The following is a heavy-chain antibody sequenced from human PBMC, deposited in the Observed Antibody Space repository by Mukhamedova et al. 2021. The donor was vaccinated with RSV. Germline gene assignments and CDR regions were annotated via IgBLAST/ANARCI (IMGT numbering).Heavy chain of an antibody. Sequence: GISWNSGSIGYADSVKGRFTISRDNAKNSLYLQMNSLRAEDTALYYCSKDNYDFWSGYLDYWCQGTLVTVSS. CDR3: SKDNYDFWSGYLDY. J-gene: IGHJ4*02. V-gene: IGHV3-9*01. D-gene: IGHD3-3*01. CDR2: ISWNSGSI.